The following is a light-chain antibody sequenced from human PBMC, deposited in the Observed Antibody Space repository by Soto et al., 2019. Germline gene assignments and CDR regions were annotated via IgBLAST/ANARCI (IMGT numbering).Light chain of an antibody. CDR2: DVS. CDR1: STDFVGYNR. CDR3: SLYTHDNPYG. V-gene: IGLV2-18*01. Sequence: QSVLTQPPSVSGAPGQSVTISCTGTSTDFVGYNRVSWYQQPPGTAPKLMIYDVSKRPSGVPDRFSGSKSGNTASLTISGLQAAYEADYYCSLYTHDNPYGLGTGTKATVL. J-gene: IGLJ1*01.